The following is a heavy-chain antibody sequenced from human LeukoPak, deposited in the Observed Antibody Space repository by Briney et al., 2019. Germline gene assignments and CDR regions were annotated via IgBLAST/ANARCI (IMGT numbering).Heavy chain of an antibody. Sequence: ASVKVSCKVSGYTLTELSMHWVRQAPGKGLEWMGGFDPEDGETIYAQKFQGRVTMTEDTSTDTAYMELSSLRSEDTAVYYCATDHDCSSTSCYASYWGQGPLVTVS. V-gene: IGHV1-24*01. D-gene: IGHD2-2*01. CDR2: FDPEDGET. CDR1: GYTLTELS. J-gene: IGHJ4*02. CDR3: ATDHDCSSTSCYASY.